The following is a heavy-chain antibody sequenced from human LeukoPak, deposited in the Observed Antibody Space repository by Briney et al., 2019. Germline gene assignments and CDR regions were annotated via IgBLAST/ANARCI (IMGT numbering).Heavy chain of an antibody. V-gene: IGHV1-2*02. CDR2: IHPNSGGI. CDR3: GRKSANRKTSEFDY. Sequence: ASVKLSCKASGYTFTDYDMNWVRQAPGQGLEWMGWIHPNSGGIKYAQKFQGRVTMTRDTSISTAYMELSGLTSDDTAVYYCGRKSANRKTSEFDYWGQGTLVTVSS. CDR1: GYTFTDYD. D-gene: IGHD1-14*01. J-gene: IGHJ4*02.